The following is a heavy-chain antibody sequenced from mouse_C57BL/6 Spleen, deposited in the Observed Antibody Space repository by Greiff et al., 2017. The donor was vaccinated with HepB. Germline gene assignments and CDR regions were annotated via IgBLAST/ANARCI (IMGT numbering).Heavy chain of an antibody. J-gene: IGHJ1*03. D-gene: IGHD3-3*01. CDR3: ARWAGNKYFDV. V-gene: IGHV1-50*01. Sequence: QVQLKQPGAELVKPGASVKLSCKASGYTFTSYWMQWVKQRPGQGLEWIGEIDPSDSYTNYNQKFKGKATLTVDTSSSTAYMQLSSLTSEDSAVYYCARWAGNKYFDVWGTGTTVTVSS. CDR2: IDPSDSYT. CDR1: GYTFTSYW.